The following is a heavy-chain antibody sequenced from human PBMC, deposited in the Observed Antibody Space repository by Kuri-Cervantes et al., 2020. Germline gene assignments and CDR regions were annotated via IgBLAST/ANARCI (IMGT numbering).Heavy chain of an antibody. J-gene: IGHJ4*02. CDR2: INSDGSST. CDR3: SSARYCTNGVCLDY. Sequence: GGSLRLSCAASGFTLSSYWMTWVRQAPGKGLGWVSRINSDGSSTSYADSVKGRFTISRDNSKNTLYLQMNSLRAEDTAVYYCSSARYCTNGVCLDYWGQGTLVTVSS. D-gene: IGHD2-8*01. CDR1: GFTLSSYW. V-gene: IGHV3-74*01.